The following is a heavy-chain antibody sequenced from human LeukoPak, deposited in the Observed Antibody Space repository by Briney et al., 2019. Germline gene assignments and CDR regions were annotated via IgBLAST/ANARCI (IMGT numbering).Heavy chain of an antibody. CDR3: ARTKGYSYGPRYLFDC. J-gene: IGHJ4*02. CDR2: ISYDGSNK. Sequence: GGSLRLSCAASGFTFSSYAMHGVRQAPGKGLEWVAVISYDGSNKYYADSVKGRFTISRDNSKNTLYLQMNSLRAEDTAVYYCARTKGYSYGPRYLFDCWGQGTLVTVSS. CDR1: GFTFSSYA. V-gene: IGHV3-30*04. D-gene: IGHD5-18*01.